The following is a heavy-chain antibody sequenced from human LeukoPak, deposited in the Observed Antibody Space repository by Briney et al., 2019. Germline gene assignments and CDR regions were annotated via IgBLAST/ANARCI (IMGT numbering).Heavy chain of an antibody. J-gene: IGHJ4*02. Sequence: GVSLRLSCAASGFTFSSYSMNWVRQAPGKGLEWVSSISSSSSYIYYADSVKGRFTISRDNAKNSLYLQMNSLRAEDTAVYYCARDRAPYDSSGYYYEFDYWGQGTLVTVSS. V-gene: IGHV3-21*01. CDR1: GFTFSSYS. CDR3: ARDRAPYDSSGYYYEFDY. CDR2: ISSSSSYI. D-gene: IGHD3-22*01.